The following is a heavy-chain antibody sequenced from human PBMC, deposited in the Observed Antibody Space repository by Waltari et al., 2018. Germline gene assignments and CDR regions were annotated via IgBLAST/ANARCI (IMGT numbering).Heavy chain of an antibody. V-gene: IGHV3-33*01. CDR2: IWHDGSNE. CDR3: ASQSTTLFDY. J-gene: IGHJ4*02. D-gene: IGHD2-15*01. Sequence: QVQLVASGGGVVQPGRSLRLSCAASGFTFSRFGMHWVRQAPGKGLELVAVIWHDGSNEYYVDSVKGRFTISRDKSKNTLYLQMNSLRAEDSAVYYCASQSTTLFDYWGQGTLVTVSS. CDR1: GFTFSRFG.